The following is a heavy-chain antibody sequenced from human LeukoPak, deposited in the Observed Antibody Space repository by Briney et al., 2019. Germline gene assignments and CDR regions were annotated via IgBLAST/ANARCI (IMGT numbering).Heavy chain of an antibody. J-gene: IGHJ5*02. CDR1: GGSISSYY. CDR3: AREGTAGTSLNWFDP. D-gene: IGHD1-1*01. Sequence: SETLSLTCTVSGGSISSYYWSWIRQPPGKELVWIGYISYSGSTNFNPSLKSRVTISVDTSKNQFSLKLSSVTAADTAVYYCAREGTAGTSLNWFDPWGQGTLVTVSS. CDR2: ISYSGST. V-gene: IGHV4-59*01.